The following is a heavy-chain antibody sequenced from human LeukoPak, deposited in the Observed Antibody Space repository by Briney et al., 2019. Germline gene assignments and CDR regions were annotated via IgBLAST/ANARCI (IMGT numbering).Heavy chain of an antibody. CDR1: GFTFNHYG. CDR2: IKQDGSEK. Sequence: GGSLRLSCAATGFTFNHYGMHWVRQAPGKGLEWVANIKQDGSEKYYVDSVKGRFTISRDNAKNSLYLQMNSLRAEDTAVYYCARGRGSGSYPSYYYYYYMDVWGKGTTVTVSS. D-gene: IGHD3-10*01. V-gene: IGHV3-7*01. CDR3: ARGRGSGSYPSYYYYYYMDV. J-gene: IGHJ6*03.